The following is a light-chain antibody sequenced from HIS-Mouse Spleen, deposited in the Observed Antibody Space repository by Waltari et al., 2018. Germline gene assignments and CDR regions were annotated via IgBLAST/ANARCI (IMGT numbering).Light chain of an antibody. V-gene: IGLV3-10*01. J-gene: IGLJ2*01. CDR2: EDS. CDR1: ALPKKY. CDR3: YSTDSSGNHRV. Sequence: SYELTQPPSVSVAPGQTARITCPGDALPKKYAYWYLQKSGQAPVLVIYEDSKRPSGIPERFSGSSSGTMATLTISGAQVEDEADYYCYSTDSSGNHRVFGGGTKLTVL.